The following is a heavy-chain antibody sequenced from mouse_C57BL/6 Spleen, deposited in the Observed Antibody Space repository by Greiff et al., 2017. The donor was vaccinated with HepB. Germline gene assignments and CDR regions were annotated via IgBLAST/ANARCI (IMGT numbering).Heavy chain of an antibody. CDR2: IDPSDSET. Sequence: VQLQQPGAELVRPGSSVKLSCKASGYTFTSYWMHWVKQRPIQGLEWIGNIDPSDSETHYNQKFKDKATLTVDKSSSTAYMQLSSLTSEDSAVDYWARSGGGNYHSLYFDVWGTGTTVTVSS. CDR1: GYTFTSYW. CDR3: ARSGGGNYHSLYFDV. D-gene: IGHD2-1*01. V-gene: IGHV1-52*01. J-gene: IGHJ1*03.